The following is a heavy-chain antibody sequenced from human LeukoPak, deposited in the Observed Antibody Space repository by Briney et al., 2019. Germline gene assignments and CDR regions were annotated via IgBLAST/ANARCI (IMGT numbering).Heavy chain of an antibody. CDR2: INPNSGGT. J-gene: IGHJ4*02. CDR3: ARARRGCSSSDGVFDFGY. CDR1: GYTFTGYY. V-gene: IGHV1-2*06. D-gene: IGHD6-13*01. Sequence: ASVKVSCKASGYTFTGYYMHWVRQAPGQGLEWMGRINPNSGGTNYAQKFQGRVTMTRDTSISTAYMELSRLRSDDTAVYYCARARRGCSSSDGVFDFGYWGQGTLVTVSS.